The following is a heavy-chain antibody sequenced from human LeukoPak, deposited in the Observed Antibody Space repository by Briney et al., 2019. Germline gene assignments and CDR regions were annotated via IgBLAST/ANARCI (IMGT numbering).Heavy chain of an antibody. CDR2: INHSGST. Sequence: PSETLSLTCAVYGGSFSGYYWSWIRQPPGKGLEWIGEINHSGSTNYNPSLKSRVTISVDTSKNQFSLKLSSVTAADTAVYYCARPYIRGDRITGTTGYWGQGTLVTVSS. D-gene: IGHD1-7*01. J-gene: IGHJ4*02. CDR1: GGSFSGYY. CDR3: ARPYIRGDRITGTTGY. V-gene: IGHV4-34*01.